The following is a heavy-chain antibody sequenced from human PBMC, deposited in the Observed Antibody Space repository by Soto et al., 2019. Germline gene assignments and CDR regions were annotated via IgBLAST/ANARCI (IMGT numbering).Heavy chain of an antibody. D-gene: IGHD3-22*01. CDR1: GFTLSSYG. V-gene: IGHV3-33*01. CDR2: IWYDGSNK. CDR3: ARGPLDYYASSGPYEY. Sequence: QVQLVESGGGVVQPGRSLRLSCAASGFTLSSYGMHWVRQAPGKGLEWVAVIWYDGSNKYYADSVKGRFTISRDNSKNTLYLQMNSLTAEDTAVYYCARGPLDYYASSGPYEYWGQGTLVTVSS. J-gene: IGHJ4*02.